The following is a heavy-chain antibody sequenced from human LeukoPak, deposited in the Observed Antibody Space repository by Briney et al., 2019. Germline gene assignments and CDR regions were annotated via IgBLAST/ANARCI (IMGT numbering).Heavy chain of an antibody. CDR3: AKEGHSSGYYYSYYFDY. Sequence: GGSLRLSCAASGFTFNSYGMHWVRQAPGKGLEWVAFIRYDGSNKYYADSVKGRFTISRDNSKNTLYLQMNSLRAEDTAVYYCAKEGHSSGYYYSYYFDYWGQGTLVTVSS. CDR2: IRYDGSNK. CDR1: GFTFNSYG. V-gene: IGHV3-30*02. J-gene: IGHJ4*02. D-gene: IGHD3-22*01.